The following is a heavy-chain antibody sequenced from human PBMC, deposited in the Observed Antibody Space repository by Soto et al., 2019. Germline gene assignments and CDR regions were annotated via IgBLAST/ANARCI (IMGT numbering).Heavy chain of an antibody. Sequence: QVQLVESGGGVVQPGGSLTPSGAAPGSPFSSYAFHWVRQPPGKGLEWVAVMSYEGNNKYYEDSVKGRFTVSRDNSRNTQFLQMSSLRVEDTAVYYCAKGFISGGYCANGICYHFDYWGQGTPVTVSS. V-gene: IGHV3-30*18. CDR1: GSPFSSYA. J-gene: IGHJ4*02. CDR2: MSYEGNNK. CDR3: AKGFISGGYCANGICYHFDY. D-gene: IGHD2-8*01.